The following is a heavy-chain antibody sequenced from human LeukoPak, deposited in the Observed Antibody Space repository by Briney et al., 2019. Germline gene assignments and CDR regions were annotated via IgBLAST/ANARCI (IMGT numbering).Heavy chain of an antibody. D-gene: IGHD2-2*01. V-gene: IGHV3-7*01. CDR2: IKPDGSDK. J-gene: IGHJ1*01. CDR3: AREGFPPGVLH. Sequence: GGSLRLSCEASGFTFSTYWMSWVRQAPGKGPECVANIKPDGSDKYYVDSMRGRFTISRDNAKNSLYLQMNNLRAEDTAVYYCAREGFPPGVLHWGQGTLVTVSS. CDR1: GFTFSTYW.